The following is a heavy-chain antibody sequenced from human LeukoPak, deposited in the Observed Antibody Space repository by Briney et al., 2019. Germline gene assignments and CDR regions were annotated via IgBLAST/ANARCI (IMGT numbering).Heavy chain of an antibody. CDR1: GGSISGHY. Sequence: SETLSLTCTVSGGSISGHYWNWIRQPPGKGLEWIGYIHYSGDTNYNRSLKSRVAISVDTSKNQFSLKLSSVTAADTAVYYCASLQSPDSRSNDWFDPWGQGTLVTVSS. CDR2: IHYSGDT. J-gene: IGHJ5*02. CDR3: ASLQSPDSRSNDWFDP. V-gene: IGHV4-59*11. D-gene: IGHD6-13*01.